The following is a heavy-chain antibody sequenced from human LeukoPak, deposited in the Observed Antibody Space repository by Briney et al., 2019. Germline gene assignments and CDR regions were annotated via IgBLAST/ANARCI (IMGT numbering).Heavy chain of an antibody. CDR1: GFTFSSYD. Sequence: GGSLRLSCAASGFTFSSYDMHWVRQAPGKGLEWVAFIESDGSNKFYAESVQGRFTISRDNSKNTLYLQMNSLRAEDTAVYYCARGGWFGESPEIDYWGQGTLVTVSS. V-gene: IGHV3-30*02. D-gene: IGHD3-10*01. CDR2: IESDGSNK. CDR3: ARGGWFGESPEIDY. J-gene: IGHJ4*02.